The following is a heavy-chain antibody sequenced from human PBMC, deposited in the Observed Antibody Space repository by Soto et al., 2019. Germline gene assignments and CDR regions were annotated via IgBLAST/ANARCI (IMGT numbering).Heavy chain of an antibody. D-gene: IGHD6-19*01. CDR1: GVNFNIYA. CDR3: AKGPSTGWYYFDY. CDR2: ISRYGDIT. J-gene: IGHJ4*02. Sequence: PGGSLRLSCAASGVNFNIYAMTWVRQAPGKGLEWVSAISRYGDITYYADSVEGRFTISRDNSKNTLYLQMNSLRAEDTAVYYCAKGPSTGWYYFDYWGQGTLVTVSS. V-gene: IGHV3-23*01.